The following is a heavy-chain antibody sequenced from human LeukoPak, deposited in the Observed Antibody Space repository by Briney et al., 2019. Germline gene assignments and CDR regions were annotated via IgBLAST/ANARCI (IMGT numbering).Heavy chain of an antibody. D-gene: IGHD4-17*01. CDR3: TGGRRLDHAPTAPCGY. CDR2: TNPKSGDT. CDR1: GYIFTGYY. Sequence: ASVKVSCKASGYIFTGYYMHWVRQAPGQGLEWMGWTNPKSGDTDYAQKFQGRVTMTRDTSISTVYMELSSLKSDDTAVYYCTGGRRLDHAPTAPCGYWGQGTLVTVSS. V-gene: IGHV1-2*02. J-gene: IGHJ4*02.